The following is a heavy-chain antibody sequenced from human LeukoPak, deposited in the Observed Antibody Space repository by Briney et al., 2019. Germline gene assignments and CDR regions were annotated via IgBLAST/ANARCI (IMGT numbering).Heavy chain of an antibody. Sequence: ASVKVSCKVSEYTLTELSMHWVRQASGKGLEWMGGFDPEDGETIYAQKFQGRVTMTEDTSTDTAYMELSSLRSEDTAVYYCATGWTMINYMDVWGKGTTVTISS. D-gene: IGHD3-22*01. V-gene: IGHV1-24*01. J-gene: IGHJ6*03. CDR3: ATGWTMINYMDV. CDR1: EYTLTELS. CDR2: FDPEDGET.